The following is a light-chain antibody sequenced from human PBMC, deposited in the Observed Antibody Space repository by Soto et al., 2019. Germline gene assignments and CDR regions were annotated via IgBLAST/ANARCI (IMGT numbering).Light chain of an antibody. CDR2: DAY. Sequence: VLTQSPATLSVSPGETASLSCRASQSAGNFLAWYQQKPGQAPRLLIYDAYNRATGIPPRFSGSGSGTDFTLTISGLEPEDSAVYYCQQRHMWPITFGQGTRLEIK. V-gene: IGKV3-11*01. CDR3: QQRHMWPIT. CDR1: QSAGNF. J-gene: IGKJ5*01.